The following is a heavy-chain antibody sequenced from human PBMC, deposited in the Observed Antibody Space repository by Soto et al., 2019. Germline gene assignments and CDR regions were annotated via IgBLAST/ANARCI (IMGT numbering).Heavy chain of an antibody. CDR2: ISVDRGEA. J-gene: IGHJ5*02. D-gene: IGHD6-19*01. Sequence: QIRLEHSVSEVRKPGASVTVSCKASGYTFRSYGVTWVRQAPVQGISWRGWISVDRGEATYAQSLKDRLTFTADASATTAFREVKSLRSEDTAIYYCSMAISSTWAKTWVDACGQGTLVTVSS. V-gene: IGHV1-18*01. CDR3: SMAISSTWAKTWVDA. CDR1: GYTFRSYG.